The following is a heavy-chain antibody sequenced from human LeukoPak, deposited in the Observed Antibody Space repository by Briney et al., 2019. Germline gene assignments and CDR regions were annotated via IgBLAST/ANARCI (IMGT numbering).Heavy chain of an antibody. CDR2: ISGSGGST. J-gene: IGHJ4*02. Sequence: GGSLRLSCAAAGLPFSSYAMSWVRQAPGKGLEWVSAISGSGGSTYYADSVKGRFTISRDNSKNTLYLQMNSLRAEDTAVYYCANVGGLPYFDYWGQGTLVTVSS. V-gene: IGHV3-23*01. CDR1: GLPFSSYA. CDR3: ANVGGLPYFDY. D-gene: IGHD1-26*01.